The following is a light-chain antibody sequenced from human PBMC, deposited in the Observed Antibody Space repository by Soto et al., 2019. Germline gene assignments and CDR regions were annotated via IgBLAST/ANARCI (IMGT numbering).Light chain of an antibody. CDR3: SSYAGSNNFV. V-gene: IGLV2-11*01. CDR2: DVT. Sequence: QSALTQPRSVSGSPGQSVTISCTGTSSDVDDYNYVSWYQQHPDTAPKLMIYDVTKRPSGVPDRFSGSKSGNTASLTISGLQAEDEADYYCSSYAGSNNFVFGTGTKLTVL. CDR1: SSDVDDYNY. J-gene: IGLJ1*01.